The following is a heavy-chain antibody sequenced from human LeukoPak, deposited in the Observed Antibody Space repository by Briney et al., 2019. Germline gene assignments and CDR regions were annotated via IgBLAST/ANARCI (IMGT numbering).Heavy chain of an antibody. CDR1: GFTFDDYA. CDR2: ISWNSVSI. V-gene: IGHV3-9*01. CDR3: TRDFVTAAVSDL. J-gene: IGHJ4*02. Sequence: GGSLRLSCAASGFTFDDYAMHWVRQAPGKGLEWVSGISWNSVSIAYADSVKGRFTISRDNAKNSLYLQMNSLRAEDTASYYCTRDFVTAAVSDLWGQGTLVTVSS. D-gene: IGHD6-13*01.